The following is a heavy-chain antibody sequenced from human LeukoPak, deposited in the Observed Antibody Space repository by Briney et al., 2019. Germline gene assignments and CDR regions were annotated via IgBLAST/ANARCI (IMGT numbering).Heavy chain of an antibody. CDR2: ISYDGSNK. D-gene: IGHD3-22*01. CDR1: GFTFSSYA. V-gene: IGHV3-30-3*01. CDR3: ARGETYYDSSGYYSFDY. Sequence: GGSLRLSCAASGFTFSSYAMHWVRQAPGKGLEWVAVISYDGSNKYYADSVKGRFTISRDNSKNTLYLQMNSLRAEDTAVYYCARGETYYDSSGYYSFDYWGQEPWSPSPQ. J-gene: IGHJ4*01.